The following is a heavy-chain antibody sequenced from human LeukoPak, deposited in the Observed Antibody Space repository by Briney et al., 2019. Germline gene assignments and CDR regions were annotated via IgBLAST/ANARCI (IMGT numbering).Heavy chain of an antibody. CDR3: ARSGFYYYGSGSPCDY. Sequence: PGGSLRLSCAASGFTFSSYWMHWVRQAPGKGLVWVSRINSDGSSTSYADSVKGRFTISRDNAKNTLYLQMNSLRAEDTAVYYCARSGFYYYGSGSPCDYWGQGTLVTVSS. V-gene: IGHV3-74*01. J-gene: IGHJ4*02. D-gene: IGHD3-10*01. CDR2: INSDGSST. CDR1: GFTFSSYW.